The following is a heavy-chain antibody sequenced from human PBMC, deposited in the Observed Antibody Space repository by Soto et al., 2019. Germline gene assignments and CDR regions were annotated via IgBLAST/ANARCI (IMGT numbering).Heavy chain of an antibody. V-gene: IGHV1-18*01. J-gene: IGHJ6*03. Sequence: VRQAPGQGLEWMGWISAYNGNTNYAQKLQGRVTMTTNTSTSTAYMELSSLRSEDTAVYYCARDRTYGDYDDYYYYMDVWGKGTTVTVSS. CDR3: ARDRTYGDYDDYYYYMDV. D-gene: IGHD4-17*01. CDR2: ISAYNGNT.